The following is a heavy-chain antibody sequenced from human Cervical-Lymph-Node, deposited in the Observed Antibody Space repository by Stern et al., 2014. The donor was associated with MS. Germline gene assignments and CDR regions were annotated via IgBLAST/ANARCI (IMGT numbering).Heavy chain of an antibody. CDR1: GGTFISNYA. D-gene: IGHD2-15*01. Sequence: QVQLMQSGAEVKKPGSSVNVSCKASGGTFISNYAITWMRQAPGQGLELMGRIIPMLGLPNYAQEFQGRVTITADTSTSTAYMELISLRSEDTAVYYCARGVVSNRAAATLHNLFDPWGQGTLVTVSS. V-gene: IGHV1-69*04. CDR3: ARGVVSNRAAATLHNLFDP. J-gene: IGHJ5*02. CDR2: IIPMLGLP.